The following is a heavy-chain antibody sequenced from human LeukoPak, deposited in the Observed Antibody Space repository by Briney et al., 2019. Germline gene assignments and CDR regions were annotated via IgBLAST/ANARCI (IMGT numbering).Heavy chain of an antibody. D-gene: IGHD2-8*01. CDR3: ARDPGLMDVRGAFDI. CDR2: IYSGGST. J-gene: IGHJ3*02. V-gene: IGHV3-53*01. CDR1: GFTVSSNY. Sequence: PGGSLRLSCAASGFTVSSNYMSWVRQAPEKGLEWVSVIYSGGSTYYADSVKGRFTISRDNSKNTLYLQMNSLRAEDTAVYYCARDPGLMDVRGAFDIWGQGTMVTVSS.